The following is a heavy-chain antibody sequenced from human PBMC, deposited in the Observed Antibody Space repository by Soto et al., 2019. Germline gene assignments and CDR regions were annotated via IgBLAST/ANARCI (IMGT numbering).Heavy chain of an antibody. Sequence: QLQLQESGSGLVKPSQTLSLTCAVSGGSISSGGYSWSWIRQPPGKGLEWIGYIYHSGSTYYNPSLQSRVTISVDSSKNQFSLKLSSVTAADTAVYYCARASTTVTTLDYWGQGTLVTVSS. CDR3: ARASTTVTTLDY. V-gene: IGHV4-30-2*01. J-gene: IGHJ4*02. CDR1: GGSISSGGYS. CDR2: IYHSGST. D-gene: IGHD4-17*01.